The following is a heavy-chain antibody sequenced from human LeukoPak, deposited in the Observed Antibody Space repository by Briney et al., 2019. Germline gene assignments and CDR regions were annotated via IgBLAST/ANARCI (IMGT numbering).Heavy chain of an antibody. J-gene: IGHJ4*02. V-gene: IGHV3-15*01. CDR1: GFTFSKAW. CDR2: IKSRADGATT. CDR3: TANQFTGSDC. Sequence: PWGSLRLSCAASGFTFSKAWMSWVRQAPGKGLEWVGRIKSRADGATTDYAAAVTGRFTISRDDSKNTLYLQMNSLKTEDTAVYYCTANQFTGSDCWGQGTLVTVSS. D-gene: IGHD3-10*01.